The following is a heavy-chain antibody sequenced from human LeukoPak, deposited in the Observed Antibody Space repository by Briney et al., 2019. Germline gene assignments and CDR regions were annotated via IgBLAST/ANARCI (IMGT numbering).Heavy chain of an antibody. V-gene: IGHV3-7*04. CDR2: IKQDGSEK. J-gene: IGHJ6*02. CDR1: GFTFNRNW. CDR3: ARGLSSSWLSLYYYYGMDV. Sequence: PGGSLRLSCAASGFTFNRNWMSWVRQAPGKGLEWVANIKQDGSEKYYVDSVKGRFTVSRDNAKNSLYLQMNSLRAEDTAVYYCARGLSSSWLSLYYYYGMDVWGQGTTVTVS. D-gene: IGHD6-13*01.